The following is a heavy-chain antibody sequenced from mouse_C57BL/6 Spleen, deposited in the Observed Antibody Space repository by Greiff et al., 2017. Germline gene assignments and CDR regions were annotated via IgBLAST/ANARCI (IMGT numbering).Heavy chain of an antibody. CDR3: TRGPYDYLFAY. CDR2: ISSGGDYI. Sequence: EVKVVESGEGLVKPGGSLKLSCAASGFTFSSYAMSWVRQTPEKRLEWVAYISSGGDYIYYADTVKGRFTISRDNARNTLYLQMSSLKSEDTAMYYCTRGPYDYLFAYWGQGTLVTVSA. J-gene: IGHJ3*01. CDR1: GFTFSSYA. V-gene: IGHV5-9-1*02. D-gene: IGHD2-4*01.